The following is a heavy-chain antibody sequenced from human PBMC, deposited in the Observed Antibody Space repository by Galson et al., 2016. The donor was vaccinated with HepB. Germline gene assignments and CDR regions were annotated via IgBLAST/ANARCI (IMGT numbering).Heavy chain of an antibody. V-gene: IGHV5-51*01. J-gene: IGHJ3*02. Sequence: QSGAEVKEPGESLKISCKGSGYNFARHWIGWVRQMPGKGLEWMGIIYPADSDTRYSPSFQGQVTISADKSISTAYLQCSSLKAPDTAMYYCARLSATGIVFDIWGQGIMVTVSS. CDR3: ARLSATGIVFDI. D-gene: IGHD2-15*01. CDR2: IYPADSDT. CDR1: GYNFARHW.